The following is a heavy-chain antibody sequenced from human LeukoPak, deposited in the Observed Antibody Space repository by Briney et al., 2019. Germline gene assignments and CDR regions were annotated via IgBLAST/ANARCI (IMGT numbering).Heavy chain of an antibody. J-gene: IGHJ5*02. D-gene: IGHD3-10*01. CDR2: INSDGSST. CDR1: GFTFSSYW. Sequence: GGSLRLSCAASGFTFSSYWMHWVRQAPGKGLVWVSRINSDGSSTSYADSVKGRFTISRDNAKNTLYLQMNSLRAEDTAVYYCARVVNTMVRGVINNWFDPWGQGTLVTVSS. V-gene: IGHV3-74*01. CDR3: ARVVNTMVRGVINNWFDP.